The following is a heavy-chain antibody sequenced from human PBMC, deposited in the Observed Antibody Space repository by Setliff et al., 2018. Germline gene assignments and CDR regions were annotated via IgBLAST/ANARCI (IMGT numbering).Heavy chain of an antibody. CDR1: GYTVSRYG. D-gene: IGHD2-21*02. CDR2: IGIYNGDT. V-gene: IGHV1-18*01. Sequence: GASVKVSCKASGYTVSRYGFSWVRQAPGQGLEWMGWIGIYNGDTNYAQKLQGRVTMTTDTSTSTAYMELRSLRPDDTAVYYCVRDRPFVVVTATQASFDYWGQGTLVTVSS. CDR3: VRDRPFVVVTATQASFDY. J-gene: IGHJ4*02.